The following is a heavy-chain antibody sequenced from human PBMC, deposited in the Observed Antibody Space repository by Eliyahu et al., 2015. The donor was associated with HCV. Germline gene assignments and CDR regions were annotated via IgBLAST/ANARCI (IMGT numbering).Heavy chain of an antibody. J-gene: IGHJ4*02. V-gene: IGHV3-23*01. CDR1: GFTFSSYA. CDR3: ASTVVTPEYYFDY. D-gene: IGHD4-23*01. CDR2: ISGSGGST. Sequence: EVQLLESGGGLVQPGGSLRLSCAAPGFTFSSYAMSWVRQAPGKGLEWVSAISGSGGSTYYADSVKGRFTISRDNSKNTLYLQMNSLRAEDTAVYYCASTVVTPEYYFDYWGQGTLVTVSS.